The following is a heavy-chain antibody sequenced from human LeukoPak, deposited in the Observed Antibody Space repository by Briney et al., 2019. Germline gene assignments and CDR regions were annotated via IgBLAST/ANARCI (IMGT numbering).Heavy chain of an antibody. CDR1: GGSISSRSYY. Sequence: SETLSLTCTVSGGSISSRSYYWGWIRQPPGKGLEWIGTIYYSGSTYYNPSLKSRVTISVDTSKNHFSLKLSSVTAADTAVYYCARDKVGTIDFYYSYYMDVWGKGTTVTVSS. D-gene: IGHD1-26*01. CDR2: IYYSGST. CDR3: ARDKVGTIDFYYSYYMDV. V-gene: IGHV4-39*07. J-gene: IGHJ6*03.